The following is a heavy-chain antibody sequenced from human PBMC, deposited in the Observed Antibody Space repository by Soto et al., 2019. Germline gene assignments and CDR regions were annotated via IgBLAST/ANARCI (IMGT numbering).Heavy chain of an antibody. CDR2: ISGYNGDT. Sequence: QGQLGQSGAEVKKPGASVKVSCKASGYAFTRYGISWVRQAPGQGLEWMGWISGYNGDTKYAQKFQGRVTMTIDTSTTTTYMELRSLTSDDTAVYYCAKNGQPPYYYYGMDVW. V-gene: IGHV1-18*01. J-gene: IGHJ6*01. CDR1: GYAFTRYG. CDR3: AKNGQPPYYYYGMDV.